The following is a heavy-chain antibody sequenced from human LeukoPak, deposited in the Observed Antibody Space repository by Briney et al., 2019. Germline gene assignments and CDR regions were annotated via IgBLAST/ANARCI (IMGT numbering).Heavy chain of an antibody. Sequence: PGGSLRLSCAASGFTFSSYSTNWVRQAPGKGLEWVSSISSSSSYIYYADSVKGRFTISRDNAKNSLFLQMISLRAEDTAVYYCARDPEVGAMVNLDYWGQGTLVTVSS. D-gene: IGHD5-18*01. CDR2: ISSSSSYI. CDR1: GFTFSSYS. J-gene: IGHJ4*02. CDR3: ARDPEVGAMVNLDY. V-gene: IGHV3-21*01.